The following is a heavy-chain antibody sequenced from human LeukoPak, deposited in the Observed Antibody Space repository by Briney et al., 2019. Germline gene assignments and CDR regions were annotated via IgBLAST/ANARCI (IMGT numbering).Heavy chain of an antibody. V-gene: IGHV3-23*01. D-gene: IGHD2-21*02. J-gene: IGHJ4*02. Sequence: GGSLRLSCAASGFTFSSFSLSWVRQAPGKGLEWVSGISGSGGSTYYADSVKGRFTISRDNSRNTLYLQMNSLRAEDTAVYYCARDRLGGDCSFDYWGQGTLVTVSS. CDR1: GFTFSSFS. CDR2: ISGSGGST. CDR3: ARDRLGGDCSFDY.